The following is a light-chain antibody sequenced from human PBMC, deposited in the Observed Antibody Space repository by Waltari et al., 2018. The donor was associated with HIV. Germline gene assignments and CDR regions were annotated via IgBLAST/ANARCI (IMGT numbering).Light chain of an antibody. CDR1: VVDSGPEIY. Sequence: QSALAQPASVSGSPGHSITIPCAGAVVDSGPEIYVSWYQQRPGRAPRLSIYMLSRRPSGVSDRFSGSRSGMSATLTISGLQSDDEAHYYCSSYSTITSLFVFGTGTRVTVL. V-gene: IGLV2-14*01. CDR3: SSYSTITSLFV. J-gene: IGLJ1*01. CDR2: MLS.